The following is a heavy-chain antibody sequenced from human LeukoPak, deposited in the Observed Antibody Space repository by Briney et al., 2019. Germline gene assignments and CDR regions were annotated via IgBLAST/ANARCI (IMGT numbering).Heavy chain of an antibody. CDR3: ARDVDSSGYSPWFDP. J-gene: IGHJ5*02. V-gene: IGHV3-74*01. CDR2: INSDGSST. CDR1: GFTFSSYW. D-gene: IGHD3-22*01. Sequence: GGSLRLSCAASGFTFSSYWMHWVRQAPGKGLVWVSRINSDGSSTSYADSVKGRFTISSDNAKNTLYLQMNSLRAEDTAVYYCARDVDSSGYSPWFDPWGQGTLVTVSS.